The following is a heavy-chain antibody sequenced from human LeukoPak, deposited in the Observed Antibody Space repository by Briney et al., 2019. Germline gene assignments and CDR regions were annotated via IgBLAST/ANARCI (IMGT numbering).Heavy chain of an antibody. CDR1: GFTFSSYA. Sequence: GGSLRLSCAASGFTFSSYAMSWVRHAPEKGLEWVSTISGSGGGTYYADSVKGRFTISRDDSKNTLYLQMNSLRAEDTAVYYCAKDLGRYRNNCFDYWGQGTLVTVSS. CDR3: AKDLGRYRNNCFDY. V-gene: IGHV3-23*01. CDR2: ISGSGGGT. J-gene: IGHJ4*02. D-gene: IGHD1-26*01.